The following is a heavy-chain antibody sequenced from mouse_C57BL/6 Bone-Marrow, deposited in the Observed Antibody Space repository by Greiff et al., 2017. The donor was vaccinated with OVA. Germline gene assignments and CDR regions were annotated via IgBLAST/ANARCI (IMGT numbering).Heavy chain of an antibody. Sequence: VQLQQSGPELVKPGASVKISCKASGYSFTDYNMKWVKQSNGKSLEWIGAINPNYGTTSYNQKFKGKATLTVDQSSSTAYMQLNSLTSEDSAVYYCAFYYGSSYRYFDVWGTGTTVTVSS. CDR2: INPNYGTT. D-gene: IGHD1-1*01. V-gene: IGHV1-39*01. CDR3: AFYYGSSYRYFDV. J-gene: IGHJ1*03. CDR1: GYSFTDYN.